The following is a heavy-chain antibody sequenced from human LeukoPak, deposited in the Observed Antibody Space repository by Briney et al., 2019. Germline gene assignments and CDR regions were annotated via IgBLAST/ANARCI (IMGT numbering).Heavy chain of an antibody. J-gene: IGHJ4*02. CDR2: LNGNGSST. CDR1: GFTFSSYW. Sequence: GGSLRLSCAASGFTFSSYWMHWVRQAPGKGLVWVSRLNGNGSSTDYADSVKGRFTISRDNAKNTLYLQMNSLRAEDTAVYYCARLSYRPESSIAARPYDYWGQGTLVTVSS. V-gene: IGHV3-74*01. D-gene: IGHD6-6*01. CDR3: ARLSYRPESSIAARPYDY.